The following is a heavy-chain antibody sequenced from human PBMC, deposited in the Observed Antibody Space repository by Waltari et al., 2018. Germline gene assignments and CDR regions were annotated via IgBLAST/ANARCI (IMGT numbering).Heavy chain of an antibody. CDR2: IYYSGST. CDR3: ARVGCSSTSCYGNWFDP. D-gene: IGHD2-2*01. Sequence: QVQLQESGPGLVKPSETLSLTCTVSGGSISSHSWSWIRQPPGKGLEWIGYIYYSGSTNYNPSLKSRVTISVDTSKNQFSLKLSSVIAADTAVYYCARVGCSSTSCYGNWFDPWGQGTLVTVSS. J-gene: IGHJ5*02. CDR1: GGSISSHS. V-gene: IGHV4-59*11.